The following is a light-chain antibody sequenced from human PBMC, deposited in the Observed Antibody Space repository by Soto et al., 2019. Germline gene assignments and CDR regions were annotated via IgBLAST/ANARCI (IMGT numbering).Light chain of an antibody. CDR2: DAS. CDR1: QDVSYY. CDR3: QQFDNLPLFT. V-gene: IGKV1-33*01. J-gene: IGKJ3*01. Sequence: DIQMTQSPSSLSASVGDRVTITCQASQDVSYYLNWYQQKPRKAPKLLIYDASNLETGGPSRFSGSGSGTDFTLTISSLQPEDVATYYCQQFDNLPLFTFGPGTKVEIK.